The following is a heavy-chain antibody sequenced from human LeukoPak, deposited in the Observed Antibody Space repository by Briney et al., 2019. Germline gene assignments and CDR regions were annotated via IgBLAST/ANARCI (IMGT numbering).Heavy chain of an antibody. CDR3: ARGSPDLDGY. V-gene: IGHV4-4*07. Sequence: PSETLSLTCTVSGGSISSYYWSWIRQPAGKGLEWIGRIYRNGNTNYNPSLKSRVTMSVDTSKNQFSLKMSSVTAADTAVYYCARGSPDLDGYWGQGTLVTVSS. CDR1: GGSISSYY. CDR2: IYRNGNT. D-gene: IGHD5-24*01. J-gene: IGHJ4*02.